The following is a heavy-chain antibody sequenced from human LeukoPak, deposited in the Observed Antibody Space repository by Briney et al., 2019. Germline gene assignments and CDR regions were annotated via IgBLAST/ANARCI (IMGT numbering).Heavy chain of an antibody. CDR1: GESFSGYY. J-gene: IGHJ3*02. D-gene: IGHD3-9*01. CDR3: ARGGGLRYFDWLLAFDI. Sequence: SETLSLTCAVYGESFSGYYWTWIRQPPGKGLEWIGEIDHSGSTNYNPSLKSRVTMSVDTSKNQFSLKLSSVTAADTAVYYCARGGGLRYFDWLLAFDIWGQGTMVTVSS. V-gene: IGHV4-34*01. CDR2: IDHSGST.